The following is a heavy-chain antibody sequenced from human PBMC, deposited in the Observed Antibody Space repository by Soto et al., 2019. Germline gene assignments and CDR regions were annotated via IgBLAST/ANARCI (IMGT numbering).Heavy chain of an antibody. D-gene: IGHD6-19*01. CDR2: ISAYNGNT. Sequence: QVQLVQSRAEVKKPGASVKVSCMASGYTFSTYGFTWVRQAPGQGLEWLAWISAYNGNTNYAQKGQGRITMTTDTSTSTAYMELRSLRSDDTVVYFCARGSLSSSGWYLGSDYWGQGTRVSVSS. CDR3: ARGSLSSSGWYLGSDY. V-gene: IGHV1-18*01. CDR1: GYTFSTYG. J-gene: IGHJ4*02.